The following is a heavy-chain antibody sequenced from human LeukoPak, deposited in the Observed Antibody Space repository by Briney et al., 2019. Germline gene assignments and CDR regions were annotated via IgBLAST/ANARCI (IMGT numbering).Heavy chain of an antibody. CDR2: ISGDGSSI. V-gene: IGHV3-74*01. Sequence: PGGSLRLSCAASGFTVSNYWIHWVRQVPGKGLVWVSRISGDGSSIFYADSVKGRFTISSDNAKNSLYVQMNSLRADDSAVYYCARSSNGVYIQWGQGTLVTVSS. CDR1: GFTVSNYW. CDR3: ARSSNGVYIQ. J-gene: IGHJ4*02. D-gene: IGHD2-8*01.